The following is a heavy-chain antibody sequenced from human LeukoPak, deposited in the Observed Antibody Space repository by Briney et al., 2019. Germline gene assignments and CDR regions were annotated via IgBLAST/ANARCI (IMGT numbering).Heavy chain of an antibody. D-gene: IGHD4/OR15-4a*01. V-gene: IGHV1-18*01. Sequence: ASVKVFCKASGYTFISYGISWVRQAPGQGLEWMGWISAYNGNTNYAQELQGRVTMTTDTSTSTAYMELRSLRSDDTAVYYCARAESVLYLFDYWGQGTLVTVSS. J-gene: IGHJ4*02. CDR2: ISAYNGNT. CDR3: ARAESVLYLFDY. CDR1: GYTFISYG.